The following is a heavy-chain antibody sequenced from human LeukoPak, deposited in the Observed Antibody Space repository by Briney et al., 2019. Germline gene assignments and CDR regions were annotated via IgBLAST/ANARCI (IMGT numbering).Heavy chain of an antibody. D-gene: IGHD2-8*01. J-gene: IGHJ6*02. CDR1: GFIFSNFG. V-gene: IGHV3-30*03. CDR3: ARGPERTGVGTRYYYDMDV. CDR2: ISDDGSKK. Sequence: GRSLRLSCAVSGFIFSNFGMHWVRQTPGKGLEWVAVISDDGSKKYSADSVKGRFTISRDNAKNTLYLQMNSLRAEDTAVYYCARGPERTGVGTRYYYDMDVWGQGTTVTVSS.